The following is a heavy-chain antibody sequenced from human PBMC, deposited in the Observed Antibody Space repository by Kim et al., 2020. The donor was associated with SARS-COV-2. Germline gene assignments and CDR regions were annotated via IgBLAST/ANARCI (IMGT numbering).Heavy chain of an antibody. Sequence: GGSLRLSCAASGFTFSSYGMHWVRQAPGKGLEWVAVIWYDGSNKYYADSVKGRFTISRDNSKNTLYLQMNSLRAEDTAVYYCARDGVDTAMGGDLDAFDIWGQGTMVTVSS. CDR3: ARDGVDTAMGGDLDAFDI. V-gene: IGHV3-33*01. J-gene: IGHJ3*02. CDR1: GFTFSSYG. D-gene: IGHD5-18*01. CDR2: IWYDGSNK.